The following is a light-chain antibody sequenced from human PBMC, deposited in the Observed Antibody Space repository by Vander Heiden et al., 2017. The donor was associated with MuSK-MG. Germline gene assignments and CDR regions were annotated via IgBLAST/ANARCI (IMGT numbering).Light chain of an antibody. CDR2: EGS. V-gene: IGKV2D-29*01. Sequence: DIVMTQTPLSLSVTPGQPASISCKSSQSLLHSDGKTYFYWYLQKPGQPPQLLMYEGSNRGSGVPTRFSGSGSGTDFTLKISRVEAEDVGRYYCMQRMELPTTFGQGTKVEIK. CDR3: MQRMELPTT. J-gene: IGKJ1*01. CDR1: QSLLHSDGKTY.